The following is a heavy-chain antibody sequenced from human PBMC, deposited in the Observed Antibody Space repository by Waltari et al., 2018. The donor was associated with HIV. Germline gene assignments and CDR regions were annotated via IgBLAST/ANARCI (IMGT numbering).Heavy chain of an antibody. V-gene: IGHV4-39*01. D-gene: IGHD6-19*01. CDR2: IYYSGST. CDR3: ARLRAGSGVAGKSD. Sequence: QLQLQESGPGLVKPSETLSLTCTVSGGSISSSRYSWGWIRQPPGKGLEWIGSIYYSGSTYYNPSLKSRVTISVDTSKNQFSLKLSSVTAADTAVYYCARLRAGSGVAGKSDWGQGTLVTVSS. J-gene: IGHJ4*02. CDR1: GGSISSSRYS.